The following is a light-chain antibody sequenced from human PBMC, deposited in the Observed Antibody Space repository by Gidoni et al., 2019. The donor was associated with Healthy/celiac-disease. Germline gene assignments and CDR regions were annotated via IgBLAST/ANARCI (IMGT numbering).Light chain of an antibody. Sequence: IALIQSPATLSLSPGERATLTCRASQSVSSYLAWYQQKPGQAPRLLIYDASNRATGIPARFSGSGSGTDFTLTISSLEPEDFAVYYCQQRSNWPPRYTFGQGTKLEIK. CDR3: QQRSNWPPRYT. J-gene: IGKJ2*01. CDR2: DAS. V-gene: IGKV3-11*01. CDR1: QSVSSY.